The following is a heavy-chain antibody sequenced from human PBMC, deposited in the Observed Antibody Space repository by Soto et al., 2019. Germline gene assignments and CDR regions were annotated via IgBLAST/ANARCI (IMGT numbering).Heavy chain of an antibody. V-gene: IGHV1-46*01. CDR1: GDTFTSYS. D-gene: IGHD3-3*01. J-gene: IGHJ5*02. CDR2: INPHGGST. CDR3: ARSSGGNFGIIIEGSNWFDP. Sequence: GASVKVSCKAPGDTFTSYSLNWVRQAPGQGLEWMGVINPHGGSTKYAQKFQGRITMTRETSRSTVYMELSSLRSDDTAIYYCARSSGGNFGIIIEGSNWFDPWGQGTLVTVSS.